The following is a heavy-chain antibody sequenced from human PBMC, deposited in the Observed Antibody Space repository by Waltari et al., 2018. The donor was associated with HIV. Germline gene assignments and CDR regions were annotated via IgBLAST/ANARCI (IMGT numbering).Heavy chain of an antibody. Sequence: DVKLVEAGGGLVPPGGSLRPSGQHTCFPFHSYSMSWLRQAPGKGLELVSVICRDGVIYYTDSVKGRFIVSRDTCKNVVYLQMNSLGVEDTAVYFCARDRGGNFWSAHKPAFLDYWGQGTLVSVSS. V-gene: IGHV3-66*01. D-gene: IGHD3-3*01. CDR3: ARDRGGNFWSAHKPAFLDY. J-gene: IGHJ4*02. CDR2: ICRDGVI. CDR1: CFPFHSYS.